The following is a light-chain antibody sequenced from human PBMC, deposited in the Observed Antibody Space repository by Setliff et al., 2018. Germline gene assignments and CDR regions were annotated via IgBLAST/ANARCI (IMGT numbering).Light chain of an antibody. CDR3: SSYTSSSTYVV. CDR1: SSDVGTYNY. J-gene: IGLJ2*01. Sequence: QSVLTQPASVSGSPGQSITISCTGTSSDVGTYNYVSWYQHHPGKAPKLMIYDVIKRPSGLSSRFSGSKSDNTASLTISGLQAKDEADYYCSSYTSSSTYVVFGGGTKVTVL. CDR2: DVI. V-gene: IGLV2-14*03.